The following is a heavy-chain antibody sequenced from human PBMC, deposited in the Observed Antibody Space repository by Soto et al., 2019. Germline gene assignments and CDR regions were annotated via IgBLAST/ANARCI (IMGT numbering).Heavy chain of an antibody. J-gene: IGHJ4*02. V-gene: IGHV3-7*01. CDR1: GFTFSNYW. D-gene: IGHD2-15*01. CDR2: IKDDGSEK. Sequence: EVQLVESGGTLVQPGGSLRLSCAASGFTFSNYWMTWVRQAPGKGLEWVANIKDDGSEKYYVDSVKGRFTISRDNAKNSLYLQMSSLRVEDTAVYYCARDYLYCSGGRCYPNYWGQGTLVTVSS. CDR3: ARDYLYCSGGRCYPNY.